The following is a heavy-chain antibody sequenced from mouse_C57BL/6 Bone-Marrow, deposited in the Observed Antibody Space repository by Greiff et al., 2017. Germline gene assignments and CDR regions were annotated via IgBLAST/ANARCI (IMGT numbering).Heavy chain of an antibody. CDR2: IDPANGNT. J-gene: IGHJ2*01. Sequence: VQLMQSVAELVRPGASVKLSCTASGFNIQNTYMHWVKQRPEQGLEWIGRIDPANGNTKYAPKFQGKATIPADTSSNTASLQLSSLTSEDTAIYYCARTPTTVVAYYFDYRGQGTNLQVSP. CDR3: ARTPTTVVAYYFDY. CDR1: GFNIQNTY. V-gene: IGHV14-3*01. D-gene: IGHD1-1*01.